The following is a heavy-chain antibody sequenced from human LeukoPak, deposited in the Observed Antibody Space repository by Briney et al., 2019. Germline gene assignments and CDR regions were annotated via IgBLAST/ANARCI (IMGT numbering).Heavy chain of an antibody. CDR2: INHSGST. J-gene: IGHJ3*02. V-gene: IGHV4-34*01. D-gene: IGHD2-2*01. CDR1: GGSFSGYY. Sequence: PSETLSLTCAVYGGSFSGYYWSWIRQPPGKGLEWIGEINHSGSTNYNPSLKSRVTISVDTSKNQFSLKLSSVTAADTAVYYCARRPPYCSSTSCYRRAFDIWGQGTMVTVSS. CDR3: ARRPPYCSSTSCYRRAFDI.